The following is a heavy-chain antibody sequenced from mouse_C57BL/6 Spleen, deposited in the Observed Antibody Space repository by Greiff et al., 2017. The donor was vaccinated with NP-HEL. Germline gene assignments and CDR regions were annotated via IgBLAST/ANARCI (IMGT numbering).Heavy chain of an antibody. D-gene: IGHD2-1*01. Sequence: QVQLQQPGAELVKPGASVKLSCKASGYTFTSYWMQWVKQRPGQGLEWIGEIDPSDSYTNYNQKFKGKATLTVDTPSSTAYMQLSSLTSEDSAVYYCARKNYGNYVWFAYWGQGTLVTVSA. CDR2: IDPSDSYT. CDR3: ARKNYGNYVWFAY. V-gene: IGHV1-50*01. J-gene: IGHJ3*01. CDR1: GYTFTSYW.